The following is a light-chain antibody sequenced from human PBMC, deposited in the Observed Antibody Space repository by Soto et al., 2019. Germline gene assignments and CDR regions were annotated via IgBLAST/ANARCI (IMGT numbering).Light chain of an antibody. Sequence: QSVLTQSPSASASLGASVKLTCTLSSGHSSYPIAWYQQQPEKGLRLLMKLNSDGSHSKGDGIPDRFSGSSSGPERYVTISSLQSEDEADYYCQTWGSGFWVFGGGTKLTVL. CDR1: SGHSSYP. CDR3: QTWGSGFWV. CDR2: LNSDGSH. V-gene: IGLV4-69*01. J-gene: IGLJ3*02.